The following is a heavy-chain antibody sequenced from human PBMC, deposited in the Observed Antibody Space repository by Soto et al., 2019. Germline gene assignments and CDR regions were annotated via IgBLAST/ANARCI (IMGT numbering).Heavy chain of an antibody. CDR1: GYDFIAYA. J-gene: IGHJ6*02. V-gene: IGHV1-3*01. CDR3: TIFHSHGMDV. D-gene: IGHD3-3*01. Sequence: QVELAQSGAEVKKPGASVKISCKTSGYDFIAYALHWVRQAPGQRPEWMGWINAANGDTKYSQKFQGRVTMTAATSASTGYLDMRSLKSDDTAVYYCTIFHSHGMDVWGQGTNVTVSS. CDR2: INAANGDT.